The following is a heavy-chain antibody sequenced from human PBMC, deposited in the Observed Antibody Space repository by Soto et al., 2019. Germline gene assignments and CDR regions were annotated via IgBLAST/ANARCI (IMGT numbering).Heavy chain of an antibody. CDR2: INSSGSSI. CDR1: GFTFRTYE. D-gene: IGHD6-19*01. Sequence: EVQLVESGGGLVQPGGSLRLSCAASGFTFRTYEMNWVRQAPGKGLEWVSYINSSGSSIYYADSVKGRFTISRDNAKNSLYLQMNSLGAEDTAVYYCARPPVAGFWYFDLWGRGTLVTVSS. V-gene: IGHV3-48*03. J-gene: IGHJ2*01. CDR3: ARPPVAGFWYFDL.